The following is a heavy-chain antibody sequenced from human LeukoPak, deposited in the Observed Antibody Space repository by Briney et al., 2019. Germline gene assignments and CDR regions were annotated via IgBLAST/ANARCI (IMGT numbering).Heavy chain of an antibody. J-gene: IGHJ4*02. D-gene: IGHD2-15*01. Sequence: GGSLRLSCAASGFTFRSYSMNWVRQAPGKGLEWVSSISSSSSYIYYADSVKGRFTISRDNAKNSLYLQMNSLRAEVTAVYYCARGKVAATSVFDYWGQGTLVTVSS. CDR2: ISSSSSYI. V-gene: IGHV3-21*01. CDR3: ARGKVAATSVFDY. CDR1: GFTFRSYS.